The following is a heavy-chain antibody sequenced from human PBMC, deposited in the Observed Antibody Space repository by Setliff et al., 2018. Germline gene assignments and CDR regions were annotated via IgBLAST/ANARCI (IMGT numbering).Heavy chain of an antibody. CDR3: ARLPGYCNGGNCYGYYTFDI. CDR2: IYYSGST. D-gene: IGHD2-15*01. J-gene: IGHJ3*02. CDR1: GGSMSSSVYY. V-gene: IGHV4-39*01. Sequence: SETLSLTCTVFGGSMSSSVYYWAWIRQSPGKGLEWIGSIYYSGSTYYNPSLKSRVIVSVDTSKNQLSLKLSSVTAADAAVYYCARLPGYCNGGNCYGYYTFDIWGQGTMVTVSS.